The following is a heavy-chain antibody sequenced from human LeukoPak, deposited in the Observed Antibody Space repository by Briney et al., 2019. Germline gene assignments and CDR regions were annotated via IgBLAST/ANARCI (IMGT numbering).Heavy chain of an antibody. J-gene: IGHJ6*02. CDR2: INPNSGGT. V-gene: IGHV1-2*02. CDR1: GYTFTGYY. D-gene: IGHD2-2*01. Sequence: ASVKVSCKSSGYTFTGYYMHWVRQAPGQGLEWMGWINPNSGGTNYAQKFQGRVTMTRDTSITTAYMELSRLRSDDTAVYYCARDLRPAANLLVDYGMDVWGQGTTVTVSS. CDR3: ARDLRPAANLLVDYGMDV.